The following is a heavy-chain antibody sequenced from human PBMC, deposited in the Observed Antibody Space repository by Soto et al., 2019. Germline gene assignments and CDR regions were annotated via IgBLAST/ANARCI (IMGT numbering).Heavy chain of an antibody. J-gene: IGHJ5*02. CDR2: IIPILGIA. CDR1: GGTFSSYT. CDR3: ARELSHSSGWYPNWFDP. D-gene: IGHD6-19*01. V-gene: IGHV1-69*08. Sequence: QVQLVQSGAEVKKPGSSVKVSCNASGGTFSSYTISWVRQAPGQGLEWMGRIIPILGIANYAQKVQSRVTITADKSTGTAYMELRSVRSEDTAVYYCARELSHSSGWYPNWFDPWGQGTLVTVSS.